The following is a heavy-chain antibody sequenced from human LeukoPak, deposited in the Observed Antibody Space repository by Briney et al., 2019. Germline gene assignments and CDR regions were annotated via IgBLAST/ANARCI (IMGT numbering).Heavy chain of an antibody. J-gene: IGHJ6*03. D-gene: IGHD3-3*01. V-gene: IGHV3-30*02. CDR3: ARAPYYDFWSGYYGYYMGV. Sequence: GGSLRLSCAASGFTFSSYGMHWVRQAPGKGLEWVAFIRYDGSNKYYADSVKGRFTISRDNAKNSLYLQMNSLRAEDTALYYCARAPYYDFWSGYYGYYMGVWGKGTTVTVSS. CDR1: GFTFSSYG. CDR2: IRYDGSNK.